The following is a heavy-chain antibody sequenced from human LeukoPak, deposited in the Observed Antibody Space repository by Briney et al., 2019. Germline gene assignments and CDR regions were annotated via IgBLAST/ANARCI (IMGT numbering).Heavy chain of an antibody. D-gene: IGHD3-22*01. CDR3: ARDDYYDSSGYGGYFNY. CDR1: GFTFSSYS. CDR2: ISSSSYI. V-gene: IGHV3-21*01. J-gene: IGHJ4*02. Sequence: GGSLRLSCAASGFTFSSYSMNWVRQAPGKGLEWVSSISSSSYIYYADSVKGRFTISRDNAKNSLYLQMNSLRAEDTAVYYCARDDYYDSSGYGGYFNYWGQGTLVTVSS.